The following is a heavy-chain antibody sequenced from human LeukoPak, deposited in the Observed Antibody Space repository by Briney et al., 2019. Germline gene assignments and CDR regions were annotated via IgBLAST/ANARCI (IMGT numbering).Heavy chain of an antibody. V-gene: IGHV1-69*04. CDR3: AIREGGDYRPSDAFDI. Sequence: RASVKVSCKASGGTFSSYAISWVRQAPGQGLEWMGRIIPILGIANYAQKFQGRVTITADKSTSTAYMELSSLRSEDTAVYYCAIREGGDYRPSDAFDIWGQGTMVTVSS. J-gene: IGHJ3*02. CDR2: IIPILGIA. D-gene: IGHD4-17*01. CDR1: GGTFSSYA.